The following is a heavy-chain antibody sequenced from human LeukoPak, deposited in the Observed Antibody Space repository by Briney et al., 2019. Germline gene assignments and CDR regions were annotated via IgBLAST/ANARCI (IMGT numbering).Heavy chain of an antibody. D-gene: IGHD2-2*01. V-gene: IGHV5-51*01. CDR1: GYSFTTYW. CDR2: IYPGDSDT. J-gene: IGHJ4*02. Sequence: GESLKISCKGSGYSFTTYWLAWVRQMPGKGLEWMGIIYPGDSDTRYSPSFQGQVTISVDKSVSAAYLLWSSLKASDTAMYYCASPPTRECSSISCPLSYWGQGTLVSVSS. CDR3: ASPPTRECSSISCPLSY.